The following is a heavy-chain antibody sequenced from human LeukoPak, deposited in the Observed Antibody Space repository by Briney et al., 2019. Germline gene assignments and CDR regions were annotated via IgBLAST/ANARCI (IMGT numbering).Heavy chain of an antibody. CDR2: IWYDGSNK. V-gene: IGHV3-33*01. CDR1: GFTFSSYG. D-gene: IGHD3-9*01. CDR3: ARDLMDGDDILTGCFDY. J-gene: IGHJ4*02. Sequence: GGSLRLSCAASGFTFSSYGMHWVRQAPGKGLEWVAVIWYDGSNKYYADSVKGRFTISRDNSKNTLYLQMNSLRAEDTAVYYCARDLMDGDDILTGCFDYWGQGTLVTVSS.